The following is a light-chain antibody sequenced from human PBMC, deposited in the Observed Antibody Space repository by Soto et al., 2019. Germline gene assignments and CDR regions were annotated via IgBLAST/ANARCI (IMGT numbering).Light chain of an antibody. CDR2: DAS. J-gene: IGKJ1*01. CDR3: QEYDNWPPWT. Sequence: ENVLTQSPGTLSLSPGERATLSFRASQSVRSYLAWYQQKPGQAPRLLIYDASNRAPGIPARFSGSGSGTEFTLTISGLQSEDFAVYYCQEYDNWPPWTFGQGTKVDIK. V-gene: IGKV3D-15*01. CDR1: QSVRSY.